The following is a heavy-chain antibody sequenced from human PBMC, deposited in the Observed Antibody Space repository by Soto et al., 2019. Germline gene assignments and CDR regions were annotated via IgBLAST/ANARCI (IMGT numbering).Heavy chain of an antibody. CDR3: ARHGGITLVRGVLTAFDV. J-gene: IGHJ3*01. CDR1: GGSISSYD. D-gene: IGHD3-10*01. Sequence: PPETLSLTCTVSGGSISSYDWGWIRQPPGKGLEWIGYISHSGGTNYNPSLKSRVTTSVDTSKNQFSLRLSSVTAADTAVYYCARHGGITLVRGVLTAFDVWGPGTTVTVS. CDR2: ISHSGGT. V-gene: IGHV4-59*08.